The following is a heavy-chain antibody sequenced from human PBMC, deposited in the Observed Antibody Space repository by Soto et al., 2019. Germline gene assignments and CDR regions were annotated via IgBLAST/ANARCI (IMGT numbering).Heavy chain of an antibody. CDR1: GYTFTSYG. CDR2: ISAYNGNT. V-gene: IGHV1-18*04. D-gene: IGHD2-15*01. Sequence: ASVKVSCKASGYTFTSYGISWVRQAPRQGLEWMGWISAYNGNTNYAQKLQGRVTMTTDTSTSTAYMELRSLRSDDTAVYYCVRVVVVAAPGGYYYGMDVWGQGTTVTVSS. CDR3: VRVVVVAAPGGYYYGMDV. J-gene: IGHJ6*02.